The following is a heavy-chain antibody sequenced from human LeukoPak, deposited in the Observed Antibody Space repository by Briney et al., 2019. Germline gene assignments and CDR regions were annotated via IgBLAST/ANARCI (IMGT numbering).Heavy chain of an antibody. Sequence: GGSLRLSCAASGFTFNSYSMNWVRQAPGKGLEWVSSISSSSSYIYYADSVKGRFTISRDNAKNSLYLQMNSLRAEDTAVYYCARVGGIVGARYFDYWGQGTLVTASS. CDR1: GFTFNSYS. D-gene: IGHD1-26*01. CDR2: ISSSSSYI. CDR3: ARVGGIVGARYFDY. J-gene: IGHJ4*02. V-gene: IGHV3-21*01.